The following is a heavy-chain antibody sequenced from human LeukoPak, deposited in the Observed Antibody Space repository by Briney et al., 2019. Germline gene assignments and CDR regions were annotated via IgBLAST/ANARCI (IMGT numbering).Heavy chain of an antibody. CDR1: GGSISNYY. Sequence: SETLSLTCTVSGGSISNYYWNWIRQPAGKGLEWIGLIYTSGSTEYNPSFKSRVTMSVDTSKNQFSLYLNSVTAADTAVYYCARVWYNSGWETIDYWGQGTLVTVSS. J-gene: IGHJ4*02. D-gene: IGHD6-19*01. V-gene: IGHV4-4*07. CDR3: ARVWYNSGWETIDY. CDR2: IYTSGST.